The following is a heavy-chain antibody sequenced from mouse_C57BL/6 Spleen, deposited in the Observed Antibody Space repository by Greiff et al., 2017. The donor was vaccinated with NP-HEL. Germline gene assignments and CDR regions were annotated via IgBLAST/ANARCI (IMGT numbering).Heavy chain of an antibody. CDR3: ARGEELGRSFEY. D-gene: IGHD1-3*01. J-gene: IGHJ2*01. CDR1: GYTFTDYY. Sequence: EVQLQQSGPELVKPGASVKISCKASGYTFTDYYMNWVKQSHGKSLEWIGDINPNNGGTSYNQKFKGKATLTVDKSSSTAYMELRSLTSEDSAVYYCARGEELGRSFEYGGQGTTLTVSS. V-gene: IGHV1-26*01. CDR2: INPNNGGT.